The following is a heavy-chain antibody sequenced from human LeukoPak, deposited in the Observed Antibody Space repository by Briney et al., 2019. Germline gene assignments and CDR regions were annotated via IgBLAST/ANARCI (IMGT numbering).Heavy chain of an antibody. Sequence: GGSLRLSCAASGFTFNSYSMNWVRQAPGMGLEWVSSISSSSIYIYYADSMKGRFTISRDNAKNSVYLQMNSLRAEDTAVYYCARYSSSSFDYWGQGTLVTVSS. CDR1: GFTFNSYS. J-gene: IGHJ4*02. V-gene: IGHV3-21*01. CDR3: ARYSSSSFDY. CDR2: ISSSSIYI. D-gene: IGHD6-13*01.